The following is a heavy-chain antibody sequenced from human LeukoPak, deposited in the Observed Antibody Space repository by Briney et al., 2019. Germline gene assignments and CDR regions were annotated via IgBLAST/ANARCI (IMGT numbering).Heavy chain of an antibody. CDR2: ITNNGGST. V-gene: IGHV3-64D*09. CDR3: VDASTDYYYEY. J-gene: IGHJ4*02. CDR1: GFTFSFYA. Sequence: GGSVRLSCSASGFTFSFYAMHWLRQAPGKGLEYLSAITNNGGSTYYADSVKGRFTISRDNSKNTLYPKMSSLRAEDTAIYYCVDASTDYYYEYCGQGTPV. D-gene: IGHD1-1*01.